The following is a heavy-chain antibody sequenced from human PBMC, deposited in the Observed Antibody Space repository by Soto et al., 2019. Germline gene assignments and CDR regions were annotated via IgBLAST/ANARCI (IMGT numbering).Heavy chain of an antibody. CDR2: IYYSGTT. CDR1: GGSVSSGGYY. D-gene: IGHD2-8*01. V-gene: IGHV4-31*03. Sequence: QVQLQESGPGLVKPSQTLSLTCTVSGGSVSSGGYYWSWIRQHPGTGLEWIGYIYYSGTTYFNPSLKSRASISLDTSKNEFSLKLTSVTAADTAVYYCARRALPQCINDVCYKDGFWDYWGQGALVTVSS. J-gene: IGHJ4*02. CDR3: ARRALPQCINDVCYKDGFWDY.